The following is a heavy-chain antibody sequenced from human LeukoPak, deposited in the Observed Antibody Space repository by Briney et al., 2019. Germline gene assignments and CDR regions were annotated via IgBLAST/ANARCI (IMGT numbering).Heavy chain of an antibody. Sequence: SETLSLTCAVSSGSIFTSNWWSWVRQPPGKGLEWIGQIFHSGSTSYSPSLKSRVTISVDKSKNQFSLKLTSVTAADTAVYYCARAHLDSYYFPSGRSHFDLWGQGTLVTVSS. V-gene: IGHV4-4*02. CDR3: ARAHLDSYYFPSGRSHFDL. CDR1: SGSIFTSNW. J-gene: IGHJ4*02. CDR2: IFHSGST. D-gene: IGHD3-10*01.